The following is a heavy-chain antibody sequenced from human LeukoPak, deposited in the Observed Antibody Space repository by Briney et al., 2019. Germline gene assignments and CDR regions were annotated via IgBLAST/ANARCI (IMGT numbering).Heavy chain of an antibody. CDR1: GFTFSSYS. J-gene: IGHJ4*02. Sequence: GESLRLSCAASGFTFSSYSMNWVRQAPGKGLEWVSYISSSGSTIYYADSVKGRFTFSRDNAKNSLYLQMNSLRAEDTAVYFCARLSTTGDSSCYWGQGTLVTVSS. V-gene: IGHV3-48*04. D-gene: IGHD3-22*01. CDR3: ARLSTTGDSSCY. CDR2: ISSSGSTI.